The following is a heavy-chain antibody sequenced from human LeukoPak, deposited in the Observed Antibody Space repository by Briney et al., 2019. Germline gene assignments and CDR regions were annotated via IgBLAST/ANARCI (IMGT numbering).Heavy chain of an antibody. J-gene: IGHJ4*02. CDR1: GFTFDDYA. D-gene: IGHD6-19*01. CDR3: AKDIRGWSFDY. Sequence: GGSLRLSCAASGFTFDDYAMHWVRQAPGKGLEWVSGISWNSGSIGYADSVKGRFTISRDNAKNSLYLQMNSLRAEDTALYYCAKDIRGWSFDYWGQGTLVTVSS. V-gene: IGHV3-9*01. CDR2: ISWNSGSI.